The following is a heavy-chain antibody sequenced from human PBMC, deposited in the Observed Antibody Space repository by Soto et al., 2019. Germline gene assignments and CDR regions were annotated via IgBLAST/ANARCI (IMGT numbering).Heavy chain of an antibody. D-gene: IGHD1-26*01. J-gene: IGHJ6*02. V-gene: IGHV1-18*04. CDR2: ISAYNGNT. CDR3: ARDGVGATYYDYGMDV. Sequence: ASVKVSCKASGYTFTSYGISWVRQAPGQGLEWMGWISAYNGNTNYAQKLQGRVTMTTDTSTSTAYMELRSLRSDDTAVYYCARDGVGATYYDYGMDVWGQVTTVTVSS. CDR1: GYTFTSYG.